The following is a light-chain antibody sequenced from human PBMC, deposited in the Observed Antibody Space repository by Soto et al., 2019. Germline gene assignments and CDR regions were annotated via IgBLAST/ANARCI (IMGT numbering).Light chain of an antibody. CDR3: QQYGSSPPT. CDR1: QSVRSNY. V-gene: IGKV3-20*01. Sequence: EIVLTQSPGTLSLSPGERATLSCRASQSVRSNYLAWYQQKPSQAPRLVIYGASNRAAGIPDRFSGSGSGTDFTLTISRLEPEDFGVYSCQQYGSSPPTFGQGTKVEIK. CDR2: GAS. J-gene: IGKJ1*01.